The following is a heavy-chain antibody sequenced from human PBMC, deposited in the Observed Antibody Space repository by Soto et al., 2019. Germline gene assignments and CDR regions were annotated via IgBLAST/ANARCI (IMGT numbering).Heavy chain of an antibody. CDR1: GYTFTSYG. D-gene: IGHD3-3*01. V-gene: IGHV1-18*01. Sequence: ASVKVSCKASGYTFTSYGISWVRQAPGQGLEWMGWISAYNGNTNYAQKLQGRVTMTTDTATSTAYMELRSLRSDDTAVYYCARDRLIYDFWSGYYIGVGNWFDPWGQGTLVTVSS. CDR3: ARDRLIYDFWSGYYIGVGNWFDP. J-gene: IGHJ5*02. CDR2: ISAYNGNT.